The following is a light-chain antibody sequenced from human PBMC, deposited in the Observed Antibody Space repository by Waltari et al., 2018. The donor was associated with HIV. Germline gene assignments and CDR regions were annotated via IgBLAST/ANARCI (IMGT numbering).Light chain of an antibody. CDR2: DNN. Sequence: QSVLTQPPSVSAAPGQTVTISCSGSSSTLANDYVSWYQHVPGAAPKLLIYDNNKRPSGVPGRFSGSKSGTSATLDITRPQTGGEADYYCGTWDPRLSVGVFGGGTQLTVL. CDR1: SSTLANDY. V-gene: IGLV1-51*01. J-gene: IGLJ2*01. CDR3: GTWDPRLSVGV.